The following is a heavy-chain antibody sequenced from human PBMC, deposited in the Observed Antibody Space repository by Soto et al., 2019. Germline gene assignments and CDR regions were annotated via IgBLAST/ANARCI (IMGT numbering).Heavy chain of an antibody. Sequence: EVQLVESGGDLVKPGGSLRLSCAASEFTFTYAWMSWVRQAPGKGLEWVGRIKSKTDGGTPDYAAPVNGRFTISRDESQNSLYLQMNSLKTDDTAVYDCTSLYYGHWGQGTLVTVSS. D-gene: IGHD3-16*02. CDR1: EFTFTYAW. CDR2: IKSKTDGGTP. J-gene: IGHJ4*02. V-gene: IGHV3-15*01. CDR3: TSLYYGH.